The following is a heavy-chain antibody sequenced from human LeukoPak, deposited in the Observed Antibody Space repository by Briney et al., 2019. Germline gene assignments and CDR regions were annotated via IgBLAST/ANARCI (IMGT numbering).Heavy chain of an antibody. V-gene: IGHV4-39*07. CDR3: ARVSPGGDY. CDR2: IYHSGST. J-gene: IGHJ4*02. Sequence: SETLSLTCTVSGGSISSSSYYWGWIRQPPGKGLEWIGSIYHSGSTYYNPSLKSRVTISVDTSKNQFSLKLSSVTAADTAVYYCARVSPGGDYWGQGTLVTVSS. CDR1: GGSISSSSYY. D-gene: IGHD3-10*01.